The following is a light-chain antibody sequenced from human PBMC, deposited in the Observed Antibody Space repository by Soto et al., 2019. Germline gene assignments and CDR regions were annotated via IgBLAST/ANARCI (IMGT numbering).Light chain of an antibody. CDR3: QQYYSTPL. CDR1: QSVLYSSNNKNY. Sequence: DIVMTQSPDSLAVSLGERATINCKSSQSVLYSSNNKNYLAWYQQKPGQPPKLLIYWASTRESGVPDRFSGRGSGTDFPLTSSSVQAEDGAVYFCQQYYSTPLFGQGTKVEIK. V-gene: IGKV4-1*01. CDR2: WAS. J-gene: IGKJ1*01.